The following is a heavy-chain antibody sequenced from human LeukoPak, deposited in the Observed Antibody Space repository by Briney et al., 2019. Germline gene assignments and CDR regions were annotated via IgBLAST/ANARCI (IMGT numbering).Heavy chain of an antibody. J-gene: IGHJ4*02. Sequence: GGSLRLSCAASGFTFTNYWLNWVRQAPGKGLEWVANIKEDGSEKYYVDSVKGRFTISRDNAKNSLFLQMNSLRAEDTAVYYCARTLRGGGALDYWGQGTLVTVSS. V-gene: IGHV3-7*03. CDR3: ARTLRGGGALDY. D-gene: IGHD3-16*01. CDR2: IKEDGSEK. CDR1: GFTFTNYW.